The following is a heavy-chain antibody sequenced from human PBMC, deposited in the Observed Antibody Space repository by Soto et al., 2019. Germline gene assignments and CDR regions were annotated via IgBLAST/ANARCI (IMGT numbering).Heavy chain of an antibody. V-gene: IGHV3-23*01. D-gene: IGHD2-2*01. Sequence: GGSLRLSCAASGFTFSNYAMSWVRQAPGKGLEWVSVISTTDDSAYYAGSVQGRFTISRDNSKNTLYLQLNSLRVEDTAVYYCGKGCTNSFYDCFHYWGQGSLVTVSS. CDR3: GKGCTNSFYDCFHY. CDR2: ISTTDDSA. J-gene: IGHJ4*02. CDR1: GFTFSNYA.